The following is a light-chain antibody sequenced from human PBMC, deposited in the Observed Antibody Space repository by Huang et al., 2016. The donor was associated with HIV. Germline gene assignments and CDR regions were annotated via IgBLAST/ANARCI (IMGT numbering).Light chain of an antibody. Sequence: IVMTQSPESLAVSLGERASINCTPSRSLLYRYNNKNYLAWYQKKQGHPPTLLIYWASVRDVGVPGRFSGGGAGTNFTLTINSLQADDVAVYYCQQHYGRQSTFGQGT. V-gene: IGKV4-1*01. J-gene: IGKJ1*01. CDR1: RSLLYRYNNKNY. CDR2: WAS. CDR3: QQHYGRQST.